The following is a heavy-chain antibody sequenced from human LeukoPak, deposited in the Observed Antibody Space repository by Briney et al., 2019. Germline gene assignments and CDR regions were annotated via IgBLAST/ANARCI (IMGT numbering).Heavy chain of an antibody. D-gene: IGHD4-17*01. Sequence: KPGGSLRLSCSASGFPFSNAWMSWVRQAPGKGLEWVGRIKSKTDGGTADYAAPVKGRFSISRDDSKNTLYLQMNSLQTEDTAVYYCTTTVQLVYGDYRGYFDYWGQGTLVTVSS. V-gene: IGHV3-15*01. J-gene: IGHJ4*02. CDR2: IKSKTDGGTA. CDR3: TTTVQLVYGDYRGYFDY. CDR1: GFPFSNAW.